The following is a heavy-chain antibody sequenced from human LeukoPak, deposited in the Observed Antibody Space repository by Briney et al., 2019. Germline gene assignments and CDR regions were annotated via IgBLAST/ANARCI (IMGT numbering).Heavy chain of an antibody. D-gene: IGHD6-6*01. V-gene: IGHV4-34*01. CDR3: ARGGSRSYTSSTLDY. J-gene: IGHJ4*02. Sequence: SETLSLTSAVYGGSFSGYYWSWIRQPPGKGLEWIGEINHSGSTNYNPSLKSRVTISIDTSKNRFSLKVSSVIAADTAMYYCARGGSRSYTSSTLDYWGQGTLVTVSS. CDR1: GGSFSGYY. CDR2: INHSGST.